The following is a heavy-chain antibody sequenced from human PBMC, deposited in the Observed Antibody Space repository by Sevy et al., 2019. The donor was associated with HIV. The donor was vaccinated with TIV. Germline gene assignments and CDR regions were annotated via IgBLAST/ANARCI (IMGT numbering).Heavy chain of an antibody. CDR2: IYYSAST. J-gene: IGHJ5*02. CDR3: ARARGVGATYWFDP. D-gene: IGHD1-26*01. CDR1: DGSISSYS. Sequence: SETLSLTCTVSDGSISSYSWSWIRQPPGKGLEWIGYIYYSASTNYNPSLKSRVTISVDTSKNQFSLKLSSVTAADTAGYYCARARGVGATYWFDPWGQGTLVTVSS. V-gene: IGHV4-59*01.